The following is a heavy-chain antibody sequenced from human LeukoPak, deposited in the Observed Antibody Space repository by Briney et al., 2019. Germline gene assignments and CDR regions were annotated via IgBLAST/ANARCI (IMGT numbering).Heavy chain of an antibody. D-gene: IGHD1-26*01. CDR2: ISGSGGST. CDR3: AKDISGSYYGLFDY. V-gene: IGHV3-23*01. J-gene: IGHJ4*02. Sequence: GGSLRLSCAASGFTFSSYGMSWVRQPPGKGLEWVSAISGSGGSTYYADSVKGRFTISRDNSKKTLNLHMTSLRAEDTAVYHCAKDISGSYYGLFDYWGQGTLVTVSS. CDR1: GFTFSSYG.